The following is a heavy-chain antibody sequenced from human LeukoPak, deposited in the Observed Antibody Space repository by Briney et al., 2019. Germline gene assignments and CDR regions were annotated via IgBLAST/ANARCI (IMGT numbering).Heavy chain of an antibody. V-gene: IGHV1-69*04. CDR3: ARNLESSGWYWGLAFDI. D-gene: IGHD6-19*01. CDR2: IIPILGIA. Sequence: ASVKVSCKASGGTFSSYAISWVRQAPGQGLEWMGRIIPILGIANYAQKFQSRVTITADKSTSTAYMELSSLRSEDTAVYYCARNLESSGWYWGLAFDIWGHGTMVTVSS. CDR1: GGTFSSYA. J-gene: IGHJ3*02.